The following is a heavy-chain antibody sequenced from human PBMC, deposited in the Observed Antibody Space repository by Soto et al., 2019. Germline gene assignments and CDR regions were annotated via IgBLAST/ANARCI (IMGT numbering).Heavy chain of an antibody. V-gene: IGHV3-30-3*01. CDR1: GFTFSSYA. J-gene: IGHJ4*02. Sequence: QVQLVESGGGVVQPGRSLRLSCAASGFTFSSYAMHWVRQAPGKGLEWVAVISYDGSNKYYADSVKGRFTISRDNSKNTLYLQMNSLRAEDTAVYYCARSPGSSGWYYFDYWGQGTLVTVSS. CDR3: ARSPGSSGWYYFDY. CDR2: ISYDGSNK. D-gene: IGHD6-19*01.